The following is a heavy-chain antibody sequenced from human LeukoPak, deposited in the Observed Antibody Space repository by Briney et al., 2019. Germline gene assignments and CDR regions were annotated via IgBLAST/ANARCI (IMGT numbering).Heavy chain of an antibody. CDR2: ISYDGSNK. CDR1: GFTFSSYG. D-gene: IGHD2-15*01. J-gene: IGHJ4*02. Sequence: ESGGSLRLSCAASGFTFSSYGMHWVRQAPGKGLEWVAVISYDGSNKYYADSVKGRFTISRDNSKNTLYLQMNSLRAEDTAVYYCAVGLDYWGQGTLVTVSS. V-gene: IGHV3-30*03. CDR3: AVGLDY.